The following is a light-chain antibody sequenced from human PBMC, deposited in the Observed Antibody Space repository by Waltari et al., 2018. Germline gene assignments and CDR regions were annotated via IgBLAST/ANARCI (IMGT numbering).Light chain of an antibody. CDR2: KAN. CDR1: SGSLSTTSS. CDR3: LLYMGGGIWV. J-gene: IGLJ3*02. V-gene: IGLV8-61*01. Sequence: QTVVTQEPSLSVSPGGTVTLTCALSSGSLSTTSSASWYQQTPGQAPRTLIYKANTRSSGVPDRFSGSIFWNKAALTITGAQADDESDYYCLLYMGGGIWVFGGGTKLTVI.